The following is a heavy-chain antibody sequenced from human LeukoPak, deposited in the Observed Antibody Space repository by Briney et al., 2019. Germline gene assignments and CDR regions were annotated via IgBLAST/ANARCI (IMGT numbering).Heavy chain of an antibody. V-gene: IGHV3-23*01. D-gene: IGHD3-22*01. J-gene: IGHJ4*02. CDR1: GFTFSSYA. CDR3: AKVGHYIDSSGYYYLDY. CDR2: ISGSGGST. Sequence: AGGSLRLSCAASGFTFSSYAMSWVRQAPGKGLEWDSAISGSGGSTYYADSVKGRFTISRDNSKNTLYLQMNSLRAEDTAVYYCAKVGHYIDSSGYYYLDYWGQGTLVTVSS.